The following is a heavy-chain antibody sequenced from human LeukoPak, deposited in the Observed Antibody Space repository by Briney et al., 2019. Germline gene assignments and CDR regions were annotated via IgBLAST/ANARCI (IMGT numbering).Heavy chain of an antibody. V-gene: IGHV3-7*01. CDR2: INQDGSEE. CDR3: ARTGITVAPPFDY. CDR1: GFTFRSYW. D-gene: IGHD4-23*01. Sequence: GGSLRLSCTASGFTFRSYWMTWVRQAPGKGLEWVANINQDGSEEYYVDTVQGRFTMSRDNAKNSVYLQMHSLIDEDTAVYYCARTGITVAPPFDYWGQGTLVTVSS. J-gene: IGHJ4*02.